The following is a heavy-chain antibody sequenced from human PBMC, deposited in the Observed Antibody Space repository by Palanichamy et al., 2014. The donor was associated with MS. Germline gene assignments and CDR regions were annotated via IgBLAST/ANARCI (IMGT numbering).Heavy chain of an antibody. D-gene: IGHD3-10*01. CDR2: ISYNGNNK. J-gene: IGHJ2*01. CDR1: GLTFSDST. CDR3: AREEGGRFVRSYWYFDL. V-gene: IGHV3-30-3*01. Sequence: QGQLVESGGGVVQPGRSLRLSCAASGLTFSDSTMHWVRQAPGKGLEWVAMISYNGNNKYYADSVKGRFTISRDNSKNTLYLEVNSLRAGDTAIYYCAREEGGRFVRSYWYFDLWGRGTLVTVSS.